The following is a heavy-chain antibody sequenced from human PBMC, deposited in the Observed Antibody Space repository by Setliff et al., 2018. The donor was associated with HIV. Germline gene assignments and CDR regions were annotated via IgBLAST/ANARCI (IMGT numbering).Heavy chain of an antibody. CDR3: ARGVATNLDP. V-gene: IGHV3-21*01. CDR2: ISSSSSSI. CDR1: GFTFSSYS. J-gene: IGHJ5*02. Sequence: LRLSCAASGFTFSSYSMNWVRQAPGKGLEWVSSISSSSSSIYYADSVKGRFTISRDNAKNSLYLQMNSLRAEDTAVYYCARGVATNLDPWGQGSLVTVSS. D-gene: IGHD5-12*01.